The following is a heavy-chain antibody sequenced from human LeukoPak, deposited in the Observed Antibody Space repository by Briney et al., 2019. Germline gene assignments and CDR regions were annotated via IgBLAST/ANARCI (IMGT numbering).Heavy chain of an antibody. Sequence: SATLSLTCAVYGGSFSGYYWSWIRQPPGKGLEWIGEINHSGSTNYNPSLKSRVTISVDTSKNQFSLKLSSVTAADTAVYYCARAHGYSYGLGYYYYYGMDVWGQGTTVTVSS. CDR3: ARAHGYSYGLGYYYYYGMDV. CDR2: INHSGST. D-gene: IGHD5-18*01. J-gene: IGHJ6*02. CDR1: GGSFSGYY. V-gene: IGHV4-34*01.